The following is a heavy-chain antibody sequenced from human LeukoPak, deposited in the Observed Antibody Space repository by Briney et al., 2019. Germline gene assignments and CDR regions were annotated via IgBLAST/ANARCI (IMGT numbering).Heavy chain of an antibody. Sequence: GGSLRLSCAASGFTFSTYWTHWVRQAPGKGLVWVSRINPDGSSTSYADSVKGRFTISRDNAKNTLYLQMNSLRAEGTGVFYCARERYCTSASCYLDYGAQEPRVTVSS. CDR2: INPDGSST. CDR1: GFTFSTYW. V-gene: IGHV3-74*01. CDR3: ARERYCTSASCYLDY. J-gene: IGHJ4*02. D-gene: IGHD2-2*01.